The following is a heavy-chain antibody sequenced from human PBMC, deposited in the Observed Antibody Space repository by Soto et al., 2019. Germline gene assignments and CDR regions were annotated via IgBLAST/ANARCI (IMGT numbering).Heavy chain of an antibody. D-gene: IGHD5-12*01. CDR2: IIPILGIA. J-gene: IGHJ5*02. V-gene: IGHV1-69*02. Sequence: QVQLVQSGAEVKKPGSSVKVSCKASGGTFSSYTISWVRQAPGQWLEWMGRIIPILGIANYAQKFQGRVTITAAKSTGTAYMELSSLTSEDTSAYYCARPLEMAPWWFDPWGQGTLVTVSS. CDR3: ARPLEMAPWWFDP. CDR1: GGTFSSYT.